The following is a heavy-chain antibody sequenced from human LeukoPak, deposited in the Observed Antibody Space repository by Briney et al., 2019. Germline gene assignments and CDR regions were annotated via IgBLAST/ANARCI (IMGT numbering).Heavy chain of an antibody. CDR1: VGSISNYY. D-gene: IGHD2-15*01. J-gene: IGHJ4*02. Sequence: SETLSLTCTVSVGSISNYYWSWIRQPPGKGLEWIGFISDSGSTNYNPSLKSRVTLSADTSEKQVSLKLSSVTTADTAVYYCARHYCSDAKCYYFDYWGQGTLVSVPS. V-gene: IGHV4-59*01. CDR3: ARHYCSDAKCYYFDY. CDR2: ISDSGST.